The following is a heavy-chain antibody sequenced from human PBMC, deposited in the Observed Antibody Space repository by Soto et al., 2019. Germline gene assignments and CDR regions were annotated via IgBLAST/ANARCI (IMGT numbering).Heavy chain of an antibody. D-gene: IGHD3-10*01. CDR3: ARLKGTRYFDF. Sequence: SETLSLTCSVSGGSISSGYYYWGWIRQPPGEGLQWIGYIYHTGNTYYNPSLKSRVTMSFDTSKNDFSLNLTSVSAADTAVYFCARLKGTRYFDFWGPGVLVTVSS. CDR2: IYHTGNT. CDR1: GGSISSGYYY. V-gene: IGHV4-30-4*01. J-gene: IGHJ4*02.